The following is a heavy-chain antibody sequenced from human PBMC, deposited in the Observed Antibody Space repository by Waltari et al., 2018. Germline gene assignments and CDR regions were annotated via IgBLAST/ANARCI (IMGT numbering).Heavy chain of an antibody. Sequence: EVQLLESGGGLVQPGGSLRLSWAASGFTFSSYAISWVRQAPGKGLEWVSAISGSGGSTYYADSVKGRFTISRDNSKNTLYLQMNSLRAEDTAVYYCARRGDLYYYYGMDVWGQGTTVTVSS. V-gene: IGHV3-23*01. J-gene: IGHJ6*02. CDR3: ARRGDLYYYYGMDV. CDR1: GFTFSSYA. D-gene: IGHD3-10*01. CDR2: ISGSGGST.